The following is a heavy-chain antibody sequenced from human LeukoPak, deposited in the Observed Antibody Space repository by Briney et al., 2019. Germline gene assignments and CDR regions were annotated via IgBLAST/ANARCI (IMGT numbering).Heavy chain of an antibody. V-gene: IGHV4-4*02. CDR2: ISNSGRT. CDR3: TRVEGFRYFDY. CDR1: GGSISSSHW. Sequence: PSGTLSLTCAVSGGSISSSHWWSWVRQPPGKGLEWIGEISNSGRTNFNPSLKSRVTISVDKSKNQFSLKLTSVTAADTALYYCTRVEGFRYFDYWAQGTLVTVSS. D-gene: IGHD3-3*01. J-gene: IGHJ4*02.